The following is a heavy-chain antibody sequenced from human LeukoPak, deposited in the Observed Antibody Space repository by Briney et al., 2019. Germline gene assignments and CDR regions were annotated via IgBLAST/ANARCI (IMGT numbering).Heavy chain of an antibody. D-gene: IGHD2-2*01. Sequence: LRLSCTVSGGSISSGDYYWSWIRQPPGKGLEWIGYIYYSGSTYYNPSLKSRVTISVDTSKNQFSLKLSSVTAADTAVYYCARATPAAMAFDIWGQGTMVTVSS. CDR2: IYYSGST. CDR1: GGSISSGDYY. CDR3: ARATPAAMAFDI. J-gene: IGHJ3*02. V-gene: IGHV4-30-4*01.